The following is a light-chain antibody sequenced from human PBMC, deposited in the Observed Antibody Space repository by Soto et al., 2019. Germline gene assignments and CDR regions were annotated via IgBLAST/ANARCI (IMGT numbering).Light chain of an antibody. CDR1: QSINIW. J-gene: IGKJ1*01. V-gene: IGKV1-5*03. Sequence: GDRVTITCRASQSINIWLAWYQQKPGKAPKLLIYKASTLESGVPSRFSGSGSGTEFTLTISSLQPDDFATYYCQQYNDYSPWTFGQGTKVEI. CDR2: KAS. CDR3: QQYNDYSPWT.